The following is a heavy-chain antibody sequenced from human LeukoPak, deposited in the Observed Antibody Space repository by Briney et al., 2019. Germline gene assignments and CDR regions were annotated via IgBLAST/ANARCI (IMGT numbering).Heavy chain of an antibody. D-gene: IGHD6-6*01. CDR2: ISAYNGNT. Sequence: ASVKVSCKASGYTFTSYGISWVRPAPGQGLEWMGWISAYNGNTNYAQKLQGRVTMTTDTSTSTAYMELRSLRSDDTAVYYCARSPKHISSSSRNWFDPWGQGTLVTVS. J-gene: IGHJ5*02. CDR1: GYTFTSYG. V-gene: IGHV1-18*01. CDR3: ARSPKHISSSSRNWFDP.